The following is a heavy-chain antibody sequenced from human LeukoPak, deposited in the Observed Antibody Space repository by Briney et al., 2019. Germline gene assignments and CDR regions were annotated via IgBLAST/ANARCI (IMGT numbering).Heavy chain of an antibody. D-gene: IGHD5-24*01. Sequence: NPSETLSLTCTVSGGSISSYYWSWIRQPPGKGLEWIGYIYYSGSTNYNPSLKSRVTISVDTSKNQFSLKLSSVTAADTAVYYCARGGEMAAYYYYYMDVWGKGTTVTISS. CDR3: ARGGEMAAYYYYYMDV. J-gene: IGHJ6*03. CDR2: IYYSGST. CDR1: GGSISSYY. V-gene: IGHV4-59*01.